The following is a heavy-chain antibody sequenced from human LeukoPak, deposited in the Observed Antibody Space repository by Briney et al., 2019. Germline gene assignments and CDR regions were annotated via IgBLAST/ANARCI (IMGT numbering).Heavy chain of an antibody. D-gene: IGHD2-2*01. CDR1: GGSISSYY. J-gene: IGHJ4*02. CDR3: ARGYCSSTSCQYYFDY. CDR2: IYTSGST. Sequence: SSETLSLTCTVSGGSISSYYWSWIRQPAGKGLEWIGRIYTSGSTNYNPSLKSRVTMSVDTSKNQFSLKLSSVTAADTAVYYCARGYCSSTSCQYYFDYWGQGTLVTVSS. V-gene: IGHV4-4*07.